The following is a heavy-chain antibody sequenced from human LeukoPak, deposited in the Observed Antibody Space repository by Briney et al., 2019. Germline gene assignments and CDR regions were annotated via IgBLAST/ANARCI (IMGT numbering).Heavy chain of an antibody. V-gene: IGHV1-2*02. D-gene: IGHD6-19*01. Sequence: ASVKVSCKASGYTFTGYYMHWVRQAPGQGLEWMGWINPNSGGTNYAQKFQGRVTMTRDTSISTAYMKLSRLRSDDTAVYYCARGSADYSSGWYAYYYYGMDVWGQGTTVTVSS. J-gene: IGHJ6*02. CDR3: ARGSADYSSGWYAYYYYGMDV. CDR2: INPNSGGT. CDR1: GYTFTGYY.